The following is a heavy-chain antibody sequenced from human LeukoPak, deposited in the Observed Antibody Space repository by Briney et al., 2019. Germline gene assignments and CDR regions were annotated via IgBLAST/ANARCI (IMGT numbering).Heavy chain of an antibody. CDR1: GFTFDDYA. CDR2: ISGEGGNP. CDR3: AKDIGADYGGNSVYYYYGMDV. D-gene: IGHD4-23*01. V-gene: IGHV3-43*02. J-gene: IGHJ6*02. Sequence: GGSLRLSCAASGFTFDDYAMHWVRHAPGKGLEWVSLISGEGGNPYYADSVKGRFTISRDNSKNSLYLQMNSLRTEDTALYYCAKDIGADYGGNSVYYYYGMDVWGQGTTVTVSS.